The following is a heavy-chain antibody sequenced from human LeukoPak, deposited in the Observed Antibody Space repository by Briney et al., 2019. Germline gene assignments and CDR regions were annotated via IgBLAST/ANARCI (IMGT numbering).Heavy chain of an antibody. CDR3: ARLSGSYAFDY. CDR1: GFTFSRYA. V-gene: IGHV3-64*04. CDR2: ISRNGGST. J-gene: IGHJ4*02. D-gene: IGHD3-16*01. Sequence: TGGSLRLSCSASGFTFSRYAMHWVRQAPGKGLEYVSAISRNGGSTYYGDSVKGRFTISRDNSKNTLYLQLNSLRAEDTAVYYCARLSGSYAFDYWGQGTLVTVSS.